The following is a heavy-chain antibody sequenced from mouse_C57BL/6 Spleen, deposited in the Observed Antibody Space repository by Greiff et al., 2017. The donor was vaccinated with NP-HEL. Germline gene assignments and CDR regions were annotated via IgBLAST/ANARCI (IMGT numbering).Heavy chain of an antibody. J-gene: IGHJ2*01. D-gene: IGHD1-1*01. CDR2: IYPRDGST. CDR1: GYTFTDHT. CDR3: ASEGTVVAFDY. V-gene: IGHV1-78*01. Sequence: VKLVESDAELVKPGASVKISCKVSGYTFTDHTIHWMKQRPEQGLEWIGYIYPRDGSTKYNEKFKGKATLTADKSSSTAYMQLNSLTSEDSAVYFCASEGTVVAFDYWGQGTTLTVSS.